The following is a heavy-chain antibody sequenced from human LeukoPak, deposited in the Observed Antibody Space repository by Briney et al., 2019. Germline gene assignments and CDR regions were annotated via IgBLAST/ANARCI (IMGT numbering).Heavy chain of an antibody. Sequence: PGGSLRLSCAASGFTFSSDWMTWVRQAPGKGLEWVANIKHDGSKKYYVGSVKGRFTISTDNAKNSLYLQMDSLRAEDAAVYYCARDFDAFDIWGQGTMVTVSS. V-gene: IGHV3-7*01. CDR3: ARDFDAFDI. CDR1: GFTFSSDW. CDR2: IKHDGSKK. J-gene: IGHJ3*02.